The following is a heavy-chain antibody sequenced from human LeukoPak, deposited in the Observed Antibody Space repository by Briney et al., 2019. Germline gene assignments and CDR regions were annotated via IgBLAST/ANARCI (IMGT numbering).Heavy chain of an antibody. CDR1: GGSFSGYY. CDR3: ARGTDSSGYYDRNYAYYYMDV. V-gene: IGHV4-34*01. CDR2: INHSGST. J-gene: IGHJ6*03. Sequence: SETLSLTCAVYGGSFSGYYWSWIRQPPGKGLEWIGEINHSGSTNYNPSLKSRVTISVDTSKNQFSLKLSSVTAADTAVYYCARGTDSSGYYDRNYAYYYMDVWGKGTSVTISS. D-gene: IGHD3-22*01.